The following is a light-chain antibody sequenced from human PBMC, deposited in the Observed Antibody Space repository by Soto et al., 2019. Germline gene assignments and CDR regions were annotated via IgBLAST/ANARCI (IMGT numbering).Light chain of an antibody. CDR3: QQYAIYPTT. J-gene: IGKJ1*01. CDR1: QSVSSSY. CDR2: GAS. V-gene: IGKV3-20*01. Sequence: GEVAXXSCRTSQSVSSSYLAWYQQKPGHAPRLLIYGASNRATGIPDRFSGSGSGTDFTLTISILQPEDFAVYYCQQYAIYPTTFGQGSEV.